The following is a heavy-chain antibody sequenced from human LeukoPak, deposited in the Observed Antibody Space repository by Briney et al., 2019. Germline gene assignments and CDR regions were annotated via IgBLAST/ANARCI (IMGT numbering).Heavy chain of an antibody. V-gene: IGHV1-69*13. CDR1: GGTFSSYA. D-gene: IGHD4-11*01. Sequence: SVKVSCKASGGTFSSYAISWVRQAPGQGLEWMGGIIPIFGTANYAQKFQGRVTITADESTSTAYMELSSLRSEDTAVYYCASVDPYSNYDGGFDYWGQGTLVTVSS. J-gene: IGHJ4*02. CDR2: IIPIFGTA. CDR3: ASVDPYSNYDGGFDY.